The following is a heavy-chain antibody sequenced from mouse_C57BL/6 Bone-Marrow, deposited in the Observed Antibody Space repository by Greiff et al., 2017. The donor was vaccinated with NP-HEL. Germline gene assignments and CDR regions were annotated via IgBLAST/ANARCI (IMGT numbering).Heavy chain of an antibody. Sequence: VQLKESGAELVRPGASVKLSCTASGFNIKDDYMHWVKQRPEQGLEWIGWIDPENGDTDYASKFQGKATITADTSSNTAYLQLSSLTSEDTAVYYCTTQGLLLDYWGQGTTLTVSS. D-gene: IGHD2-3*01. CDR1: GFNIKDDY. V-gene: IGHV14-4*01. CDR2: IDPENGDT. J-gene: IGHJ2*01. CDR3: TTQGLLLDY.